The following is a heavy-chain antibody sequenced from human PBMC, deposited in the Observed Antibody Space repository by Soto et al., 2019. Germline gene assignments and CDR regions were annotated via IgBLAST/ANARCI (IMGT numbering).Heavy chain of an antibody. Sequence: ASVKVSCKASGYTFTGYAMHWVRQAPGQRLEWMGWINAGNGNTKYSQKFQGRVTITRDTSASTAYMELSSLRSEDTAVYYCARVAVAGTRVDYWGQGTLVTVSS. CDR3: ARVAVAGTRVDY. D-gene: IGHD6-19*01. CDR2: INAGNGNT. J-gene: IGHJ4*02. V-gene: IGHV1-3*01. CDR1: GYTFTGYA.